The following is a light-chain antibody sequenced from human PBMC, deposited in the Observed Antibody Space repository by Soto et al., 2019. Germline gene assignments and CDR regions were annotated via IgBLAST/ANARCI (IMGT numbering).Light chain of an antibody. V-gene: IGLV2-14*01. J-gene: IGLJ1*01. Sequence: QSALTQPASVSGSPGESITISCTGTSSDIGGYNYVSWYQQHPGKAPKLIIYEVTNRPSGVSNRFSGSRSGNTASLTISGLQAEDEADYYCSSYTRGTSVYVFGTGTKLTVL. CDR2: EVT. CDR3: SSYTRGTSVYV. CDR1: SSDIGGYNY.